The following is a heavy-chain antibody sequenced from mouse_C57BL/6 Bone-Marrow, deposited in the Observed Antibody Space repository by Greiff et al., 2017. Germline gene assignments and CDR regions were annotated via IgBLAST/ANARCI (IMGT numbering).Heavy chain of an antibody. CDR3: ARWGPDYGNYRFAY. D-gene: IGHD2-1*01. Sequence: QVQLQQPGAELVKPGASVKLSCKASGYTFTSYWMQWVKQRPGQGLEWIGEIDPSASYTNYNQKFKGKATLTVDTSSSTAYMQLSSLTSEDSAVYYWARWGPDYGNYRFAYWGQGTLVTVSA. CDR2: IDPSASYT. CDR1: GYTFTSYW. J-gene: IGHJ3*01. V-gene: IGHV1-50*01.